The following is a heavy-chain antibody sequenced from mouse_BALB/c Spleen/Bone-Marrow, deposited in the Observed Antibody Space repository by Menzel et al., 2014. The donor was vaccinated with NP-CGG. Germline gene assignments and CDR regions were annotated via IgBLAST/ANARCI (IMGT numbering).Heavy chain of an antibody. CDR2: IWADGST. Sequence: VQLQQSGPGLVAPSQSLSIPCTVSGFSLTSFGISWFRQPPGKGLEWLGVIWADGSTNYHSALISRLSISKDNSKSQVFLKLNSLQTDDTAAYYCAKDGYYGGYAMDYWGQGTSVTVSS. J-gene: IGHJ4*01. D-gene: IGHD2-3*01. CDR1: GFSLTSFG. CDR3: AKDGYYGGYAMDY. V-gene: IGHV2-3*01.